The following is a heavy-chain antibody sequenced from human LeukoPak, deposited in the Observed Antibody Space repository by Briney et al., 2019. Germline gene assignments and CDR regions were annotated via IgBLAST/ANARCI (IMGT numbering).Heavy chain of an antibody. D-gene: IGHD6-19*01. J-gene: IGHJ4*02. V-gene: IGHV1-8*03. CDR1: GYTFTSYD. CDR2: MNPNSGNT. Sequence: ASVKVSCKASGYTFTSYDINWVRQATGQGLEWMGWMNPNSGNTGYAQKFQGRVTITRNTSISTAYMELSSLRSEDTAVYYCARGFGSGWYVHSDYWGQGTLVTVSS. CDR3: ARGFGSGWYVHSDY.